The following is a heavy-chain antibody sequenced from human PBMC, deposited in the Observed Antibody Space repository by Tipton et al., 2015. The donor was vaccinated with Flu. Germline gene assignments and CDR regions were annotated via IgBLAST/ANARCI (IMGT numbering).Heavy chain of an antibody. D-gene: IGHD3-16*01. CDR3: ATSSAYASGWYDY. V-gene: IGHV4-59*01. CDR1: GGSISSYY. J-gene: IGHJ4*02. Sequence: LRLSCTVSGGSISSYYWSWIRQPPGKGLEWIGYIYYSGSTNYNPSLKSRVTISVDTSKNQFSLKLSSVTAADTAVYYCATSSAYASGWYDYWGQGTLVTVSS. CDR2: IYYSGST.